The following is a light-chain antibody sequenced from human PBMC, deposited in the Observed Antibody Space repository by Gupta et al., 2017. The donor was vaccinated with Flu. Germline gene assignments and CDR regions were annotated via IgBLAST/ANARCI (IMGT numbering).Light chain of an antibody. CDR1: QSVLYTSNNKNY. CDR3: QQYYSTPFT. V-gene: IGKV4-1*01. Sequence: NCKSSQSVLYTSNNKNYLAWYQQKPGQPPKLLIYWASTRESGVPDRFSGSGSGTDFTLTISSLQAEDVAVYYCQQYYSTPFTFGPGTKVDIK. CDR2: WAS. J-gene: IGKJ3*01.